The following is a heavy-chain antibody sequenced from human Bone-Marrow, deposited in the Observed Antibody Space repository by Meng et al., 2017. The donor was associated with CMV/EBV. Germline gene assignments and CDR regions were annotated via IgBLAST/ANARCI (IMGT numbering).Heavy chain of an antibody. D-gene: IGHD3-16*02. J-gene: IGHJ4*02. Sequence: GESLKISCAASGFTFSNFVMVWVRQAPGKGLEWVSAITQNGATTSYAESVKGRFTVSRDNSKNTLYLQMDSLRAEDTAVYYCAKLSPTRYCDYWGQGTLVTVSS. CDR1: GFTFSNFV. CDR2: ITQNGATT. CDR3: AKLSPTRYCDY. V-gene: IGHV3-23*01.